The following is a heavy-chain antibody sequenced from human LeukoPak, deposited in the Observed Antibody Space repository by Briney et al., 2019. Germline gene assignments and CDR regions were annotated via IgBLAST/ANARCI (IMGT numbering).Heavy chain of an antibody. CDR2: INHSGST. CDR1: GGSFSGYY. CDR3: ARHGRVRGVQYFDY. D-gene: IGHD3-10*01. J-gene: IGHJ4*02. V-gene: IGHV4-34*01. Sequence: SETLSLTCAVYGGSFSGYYWSWIRQPPGKGLEWIGEINHSGSTNYNPSLKSRVTISVDTSKNQFSLKLSSVTAADTAVYYCARHGRVRGVQYFDYWGQGTLVTVSS.